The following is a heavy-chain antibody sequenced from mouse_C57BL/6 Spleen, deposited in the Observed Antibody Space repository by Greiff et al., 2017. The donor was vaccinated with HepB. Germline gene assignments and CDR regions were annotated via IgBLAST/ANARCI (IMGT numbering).Heavy chain of an antibody. CDR2: ISSGSSTI. V-gene: IGHV5-17*01. CDR1: GFTFSDYG. J-gene: IGHJ1*03. Sequence: EVMLVESGGGLVKPGGSLKLSCAASGFTFSDYGMHWVRQAPEKGLEWVAYISSGSSTIYYADTVKGRFTISRDNAKNTLFLQMTSLRSEDTAMYYCARTIDEYDWYLDVWGTGTTVTVSS. D-gene: IGHD5-1*01. CDR3: ARTIDEYDWYLDV.